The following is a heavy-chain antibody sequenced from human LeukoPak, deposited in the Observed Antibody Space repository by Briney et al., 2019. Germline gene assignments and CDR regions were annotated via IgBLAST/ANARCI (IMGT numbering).Heavy chain of an antibody. CDR2: ISSSSSYI. J-gene: IGHJ3*02. Sequence: GGSLRLSCAASGFTFSSYSMNWVRQAPGKGLEWVSSISSSSSYIYYADSVKGRFTISRDNAKNSLYLQMNSLRAEDTAVYYCARSHGLKAFDIWGQGTMVTVSS. CDR1: GFTFSSYS. CDR3: ARSHGLKAFDI. V-gene: IGHV3-21*01. D-gene: IGHD3-16*01.